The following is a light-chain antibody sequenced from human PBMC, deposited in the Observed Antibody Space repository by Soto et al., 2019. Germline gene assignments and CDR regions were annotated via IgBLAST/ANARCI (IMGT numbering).Light chain of an antibody. Sequence: QSVLTKPASVSGSPGQSITISCTGSSGDIGDYKYVSWYKQHPGKAPKLMIYDVSNRPSGVSNRFSASKSGNTASLTISGLQAEDEADYYCSSYTSTNFVIFGGGTKLTVL. CDR2: DVS. CDR3: SSYTSTNFVI. CDR1: SGDIGDYKY. V-gene: IGLV2-14*01. J-gene: IGLJ2*01.